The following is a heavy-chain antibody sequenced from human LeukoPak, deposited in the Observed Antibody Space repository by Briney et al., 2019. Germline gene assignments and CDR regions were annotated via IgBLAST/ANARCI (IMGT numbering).Heavy chain of an antibody. CDR2: INSDGSWT. CDR3: VSFYETY. D-gene: IGHD2/OR15-2a*01. V-gene: IGHV3-74*01. CDR1: GFTFSSYW. Sequence: GGSLRLSCAASGFTFSSYWMHWVRQAPGKGLVWVSRINSDGSWTSYADSVKGRFTISKDNAKNTVYLQMNSLRAEDTAVYYCVSFYETYWGRGTLVTVSS. J-gene: IGHJ4*02.